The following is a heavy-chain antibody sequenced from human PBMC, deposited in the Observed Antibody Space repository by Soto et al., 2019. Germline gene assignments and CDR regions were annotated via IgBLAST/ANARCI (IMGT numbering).Heavy chain of an antibody. CDR2: IYYSGST. CDR3: ASMANDAFDI. Sequence: XETLSLTCTVSGCSISSYYWSWIRQPPGKGLEWIGYIYYSGSTNYNPSLKSRVTISVDTSKNQFSLKLSSVTAADTAVYYCASMANDAFDIWGQGAMVTVSS. CDR1: GCSISSYY. D-gene: IGHD5-12*01. J-gene: IGHJ3*02. V-gene: IGHV4-59*01.